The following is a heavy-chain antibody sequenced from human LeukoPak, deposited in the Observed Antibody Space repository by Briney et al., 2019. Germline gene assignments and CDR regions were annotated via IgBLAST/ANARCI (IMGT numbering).Heavy chain of an antibody. CDR2: ISSSSSTI. CDR1: GFTFSSYS. J-gene: IGHJ4*02. V-gene: IGHV3-48*01. Sequence: GGSLRLSCAASGFTFSSYSMNWVRQAPGKGLEWVSYISSSSSTIYYADSVKGRFTISRDNAENSLYLQMNSLRAEDTAVYYCAREGISEQLDALGYWGQGTLVTVSS. CDR3: AREGISEQLDALGY. D-gene: IGHD6-6*01.